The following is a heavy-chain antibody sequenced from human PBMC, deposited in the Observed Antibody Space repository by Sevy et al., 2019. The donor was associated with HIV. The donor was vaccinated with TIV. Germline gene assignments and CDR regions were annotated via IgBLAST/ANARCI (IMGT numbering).Heavy chain of an antibody. CDR3: ARESLAVAGIGYYFNY. CDR2: IWYDGTNK. D-gene: IGHD6-19*01. J-gene: IGHJ4*02. CDR1: GFSISGYC. Sequence: GGSLRLSCTASGFSISGYCMHWVRQVPGKGLEWVAIIWYDGTNKDYTDSVKGRFTITRDNSKNTLYLQMNSLRLEDTAVYYCARESLAVAGIGYYFNYWGQGTLVTVSS. V-gene: IGHV3-33*01.